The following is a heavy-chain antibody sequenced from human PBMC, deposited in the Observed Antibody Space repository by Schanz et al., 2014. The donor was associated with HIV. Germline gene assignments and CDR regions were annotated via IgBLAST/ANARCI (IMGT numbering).Heavy chain of an antibody. CDR2: ISLSSGTK. V-gene: IGHV3-48*01. CDR3: AREKYSSTWWRAGLYFYGMDV. CDR1: GFTFSSYS. J-gene: IGHJ6*02. Sequence: EVHLVESGGDLVQPGGSLRLSCAASGFTFSSYSMNWVRQAPGKGLEWIAHISLSSGTKYNADSVKGRFTISRDNSKNTLYLQMNSLRAEDTAVYYCAREKYSSTWWRAGLYFYGMDVWGQGTTVTVSS. D-gene: IGHD6-13*01.